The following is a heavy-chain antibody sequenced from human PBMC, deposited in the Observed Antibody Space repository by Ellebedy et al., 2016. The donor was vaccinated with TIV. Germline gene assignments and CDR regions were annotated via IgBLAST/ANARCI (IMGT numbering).Heavy chain of an antibody. CDR3: ASRMVAINPSGYGLDV. D-gene: IGHD4/OR15-4a*01. CDR2: MNSDGSTT. CDR1: GFTFSSYW. V-gene: IGHV3-74*01. Sequence: GESLKISCAAFGFTFSSYWMHWVRQAPGKGLVWVSHMNSDGSTTRYADSVQGRFTISRDNARNTLYLQMNSLRAEDTAVYYCASRMVAINPSGYGLDVWGQGTTVTVSS. J-gene: IGHJ6*02.